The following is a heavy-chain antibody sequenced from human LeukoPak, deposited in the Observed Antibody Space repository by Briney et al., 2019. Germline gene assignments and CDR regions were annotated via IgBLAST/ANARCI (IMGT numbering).Heavy chain of an antibody. CDR2: IYHSGST. D-gene: IGHD5-12*01. V-gene: IGHV4-59*01. CDR3: AREGYSGSDSNL. CDR1: GGSISSYY. J-gene: IGHJ4*02. Sequence: SETLSLTCTVSGGSISSYYWSWIRQPPGKGLEWIGYIYHSGSTKYNPSLKSRLTISVDTSKNQFSLMLSSVTAADTAVYYCAREGYSGSDSNLWGQGTLVTVSS.